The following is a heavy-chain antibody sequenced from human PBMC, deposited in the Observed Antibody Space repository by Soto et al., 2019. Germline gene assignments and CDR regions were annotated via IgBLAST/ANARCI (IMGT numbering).Heavy chain of an antibody. CDR1: GGSISSGDYY. V-gene: IGHV4-30-4*01. Sequence: PSETLSLTCTVSGGSISSGDYYWSWIRQPPGKGLEWIGNIYYSGSTYYNPSLKSRITISLDTSKKQFSLKVRSVTAADTAVYYCARGVFGESSSFDYWGQGTRVTVSS. D-gene: IGHD3-10*01. J-gene: IGHJ4*02. CDR3: ARGVFGESSSFDY. CDR2: IYYSGST.